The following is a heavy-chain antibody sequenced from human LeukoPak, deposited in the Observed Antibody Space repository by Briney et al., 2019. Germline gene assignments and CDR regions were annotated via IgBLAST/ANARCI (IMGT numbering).Heavy chain of an antibody. D-gene: IGHD3-16*01. Sequence: ASVKVFCKASGYTFTGYYMHWVRQAPGQGLEWMGWINPNSGGTNYAQKFQGRVTMTRDTSITTIYMELTRLRSDDTAVYYCARDKAYSSVDYWGQGTLVSVSS. J-gene: IGHJ4*02. CDR1: GYTFTGYY. CDR2: INPNSGGT. CDR3: ARDKAYSSVDY. V-gene: IGHV1-2*02.